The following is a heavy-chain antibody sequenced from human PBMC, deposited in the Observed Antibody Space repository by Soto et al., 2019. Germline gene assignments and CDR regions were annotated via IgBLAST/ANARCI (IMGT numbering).Heavy chain of an antibody. CDR1: GFTVSSNY. D-gene: IGHD2-15*01. CDR2: IYSGGST. CDR3: ARDNRYCSGGSCYSDYYYYGMDV. V-gene: IGHV3-53*01. J-gene: IGHJ6*02. Sequence: EVQLVESGGGLIQPGGSLRLSCAASGFTVSSNYMSWVRQAPGKGLEWVSVIYSGGSTYYADSVKGRFTISRDNSKNTLYLQMNSLRAEDTAVYYCARDNRYCSGGSCYSDYYYYGMDVWGQGTTVTVSS.